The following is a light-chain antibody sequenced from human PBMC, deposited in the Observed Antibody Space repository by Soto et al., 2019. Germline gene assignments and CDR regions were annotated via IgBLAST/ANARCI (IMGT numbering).Light chain of an antibody. Sequence: DLQMPQSPSTLSASVGDRVTISCRASQSISSWLAWYRQTPGEAPKLLIYHASNLETGVPSRFSGSRSGTEFTLTISSLQPDDFATYYCQQYKASSWTFGPGTKVEI. CDR1: QSISSW. CDR2: HAS. V-gene: IGKV1-5*01. J-gene: IGKJ1*01. CDR3: QQYKASSWT.